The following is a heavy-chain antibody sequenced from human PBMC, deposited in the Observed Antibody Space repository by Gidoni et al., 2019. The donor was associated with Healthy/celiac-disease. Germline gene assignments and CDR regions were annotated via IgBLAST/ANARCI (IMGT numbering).Heavy chain of an antibody. J-gene: IGHJ5*02. CDR1: GDSVSSNSAA. CDR3: ARQGQLGAKSGSRSNWFDP. V-gene: IGHV6-1*01. D-gene: IGHD3-16*01. Sequence: QVQLQQSGPGLVKPSQTLSLTCAISGDSVSSNSAAWNWLRQSPSRGLEWLGRTYYRSRWYNDYAVSVKSRIIISPDTSKNQLSLQLNSVTPEDTAVYYCARQGQLGAKSGSRSNWFDPWGQGTLVTVSS. CDR2: TYYRSRWYN.